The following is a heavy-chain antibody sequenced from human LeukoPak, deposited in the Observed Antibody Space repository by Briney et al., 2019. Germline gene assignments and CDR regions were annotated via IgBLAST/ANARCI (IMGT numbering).Heavy chain of an antibody. CDR2: ISGDGDYT. CDR1: GFTFDNHA. J-gene: IGHJ5*02. CDR3: AKAQGYCGGGSCYHWFDP. D-gene: IGHD2-15*01. Sequence: PGRSLTLSCVASGFTFDNHAMHWVRQVPGKGLEWVSLISGDGDYTYYADSVKGRFTISRDNSKNSLHLQMNSLRSEDTALYYCAKAQGYCGGGSCYHWFDPWGQGTLVTVSS. V-gene: IGHV3-43*02.